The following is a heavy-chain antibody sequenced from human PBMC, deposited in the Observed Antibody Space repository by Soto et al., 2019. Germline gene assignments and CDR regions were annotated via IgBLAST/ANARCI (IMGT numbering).Heavy chain of an antibody. J-gene: IGHJ5*02. D-gene: IGHD1-26*01. CDR3: AKGHPLSRVGATAEYNWFDP. CDR2: ISGSGGST. V-gene: IGHV3-23*01. Sequence: GGSLRLSCAASGFTFSSYAMSWVRQAPGKGLEWVSAISGSGGSTYYADSVKGRFTISRDNSKNTLYLQMNSLRAEDTAVYYCAKGHPLSRVGATAEYNWFDPWGQGTLVTVSS. CDR1: GFTFSSYA.